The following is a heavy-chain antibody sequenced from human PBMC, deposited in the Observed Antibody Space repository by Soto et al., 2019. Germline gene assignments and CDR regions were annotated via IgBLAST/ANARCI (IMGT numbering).Heavy chain of an antibody. CDR3: AKGWDRGHAIGG. Sequence: QVQLVQSGAEVKKPGSSVKVSCKASGGTFSSYAISWVRQAPGQGLEWMGGIIPIFGTANYAQKFQGKVTISRDESTSTGFLGLRSPRSGDKARVFWAKGWDRGHAIGGWGQGTPVTGSS. D-gene: IGHD1-26*01. CDR1: GGTFSSYA. J-gene: IGHJ4*02. CDR2: IIPIFGTA. V-gene: IGHV1-69*01.